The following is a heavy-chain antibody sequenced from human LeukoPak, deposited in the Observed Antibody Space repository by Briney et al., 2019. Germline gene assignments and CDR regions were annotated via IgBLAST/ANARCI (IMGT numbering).Heavy chain of an antibody. Sequence: SETLSLTCTVSGGSISSSSYYWGWVRQPPGKGMEWLGSIYYSGSTYYNPSLKSRVTISEKTSKNQFSLKLSSVTAADTAVYYCARRAGLLYYFDYWGQGTLVTVSS. J-gene: IGHJ4*02. CDR3: ARRAGLLYYFDY. CDR2: IYYSGST. CDR1: GGSISSSSYY. D-gene: IGHD6-25*01. V-gene: IGHV4-39*01.